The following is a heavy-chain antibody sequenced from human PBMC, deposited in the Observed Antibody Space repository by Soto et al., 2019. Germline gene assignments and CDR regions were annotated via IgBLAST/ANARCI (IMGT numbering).Heavy chain of an antibody. D-gene: IGHD6-13*01. CDR2: FYYSGST. V-gene: IGHV4-39*01. CDR3: ARRAAGTLDV. Sequence: PSETLSLTCTVSGGSISSSSYYWGWIRQPPGKGLEWIGSFYYSGSTYYNPSLKSRVTISVDTSKNQFSLKLSSVTASDTAVYYCARRAAGTLDVWGQGTTVTVSS. J-gene: IGHJ6*02. CDR1: GGSISSSSYY.